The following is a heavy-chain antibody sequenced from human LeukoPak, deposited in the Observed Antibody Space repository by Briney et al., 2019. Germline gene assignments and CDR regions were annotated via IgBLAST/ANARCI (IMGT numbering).Heavy chain of an antibody. V-gene: IGHV3-7*01. D-gene: IGHD5-18*01. CDR3: ARDRYGYFY. CDR1: GLTFSSSW. CDR2: INPDGNKK. Sequence: GGSLRLSCAVSGLTFSSSWMDWVRQAPGKGLEWVASINPDGNKKYSADSVKGRFTISRDNAKNSLYLQMNSLRAEDTAVYYCARDRYGYFYWGQGTLVTVSS. J-gene: IGHJ4*02.